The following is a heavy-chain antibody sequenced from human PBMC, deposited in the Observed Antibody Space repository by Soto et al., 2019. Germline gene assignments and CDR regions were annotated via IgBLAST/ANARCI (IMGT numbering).Heavy chain of an antibody. CDR2: IIPILGIA. J-gene: IGHJ6*03. CDR1: GGTFSSYT. Sequence: QVQLVQSGAEVKKPGSSVKVSCKASGGTFSSYTISWVRQAPGQGLEWMGRIIPILGIANYAQKFQGRVTITANKPTSTAYMELSSLRSEDTAVYYCARDRLTTDYYYYMDVWGKGTTVTVSS. CDR3: ARDRLTTDYYYYMDV. D-gene: IGHD3-9*01. V-gene: IGHV1-69*08.